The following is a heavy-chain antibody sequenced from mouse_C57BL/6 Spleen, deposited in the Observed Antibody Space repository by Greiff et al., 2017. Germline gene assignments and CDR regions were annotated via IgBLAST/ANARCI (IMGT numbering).Heavy chain of an antibody. CDR1: GFTFSSYA. V-gene: IGHV5-4*01. Sequence: EVKLMESGGGLVKPGGSLKLSCAASGFTFSSYAMSWVRQTPEKRLEWVATISDGGSYTYYPDNVKGRFTISRDNAKNNLYLQMSHLKSEDTAMYYCARESLDSSGYYFDYWGQGTTLTFSS. D-gene: IGHD3-2*02. CDR2: ISDGGSYT. CDR3: ARESLDSSGYYFDY. J-gene: IGHJ2*01.